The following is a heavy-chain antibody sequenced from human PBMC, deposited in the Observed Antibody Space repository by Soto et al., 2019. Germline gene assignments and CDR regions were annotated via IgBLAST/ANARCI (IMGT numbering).Heavy chain of an antibody. J-gene: IGHJ3*02. V-gene: IGHV4-34*01. Sequence: SETLSLTCAVYGGSFSGYYWSWIRQPPGKGLEWIGEINHSGSTNYNPSLKSRVTISVDTSKNQFSMKLSSVTAADTAVYYCAKSLQEGLYYDSSGPRLFDIWAQRTMVTVS. CDR3: AKSLQEGLYYDSSGPRLFDI. CDR1: GGSFSGYY. CDR2: INHSGST. D-gene: IGHD3-22*01.